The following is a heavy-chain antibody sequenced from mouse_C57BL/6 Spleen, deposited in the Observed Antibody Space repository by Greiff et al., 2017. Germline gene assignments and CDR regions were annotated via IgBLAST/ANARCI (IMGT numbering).Heavy chain of an antibody. D-gene: IGHD3-3*01. CDR2: IDPSDSYT. CDR1: GYTFTSYW. J-gene: IGHJ3*01. V-gene: IGHV1-69*01. Sequence: QVQLQQPGAELVMPGASVKLSCKASGYTFTSYWMHWVKQRPGQGLEWIGEIDPSDSYTNYNQKFKGKSTLTVDKSSSTAYMQLSSLTSEDSAVYYCARAGTKIFFAYWGQGTLVTVSA. CDR3: ARAGTKIFFAY.